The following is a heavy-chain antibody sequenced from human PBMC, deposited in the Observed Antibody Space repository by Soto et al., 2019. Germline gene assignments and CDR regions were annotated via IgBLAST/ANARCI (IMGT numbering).Heavy chain of an antibody. J-gene: IGHJ4*02. Sequence: GGSLRLSCIASGFTFSPYAMHWVRQAPGKGLEWVAVISYDGVNKYYADSVKGRFTISRDNAKNSLYLQMNSLRAEDTAVYYCARDRATGTPEYYFDYWGQGTLVTVSS. V-gene: IGHV3-30-3*01. D-gene: IGHD1-1*01. CDR1: GFTFSPYA. CDR3: ARDRATGTPEYYFDY. CDR2: ISYDGVNK.